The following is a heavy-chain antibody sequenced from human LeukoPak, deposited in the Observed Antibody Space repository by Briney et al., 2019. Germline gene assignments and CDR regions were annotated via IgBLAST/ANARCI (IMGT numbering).Heavy chain of an antibody. D-gene: IGHD2-2*01. J-gene: IGHJ4*02. V-gene: IGHV4-34*01. CDR3: ARRHCSSTSCYLPNYYFDY. Sequence: SETLSLTCAVYGGSFSGYYWSWIRQPPGKGLEWIGEINHSGSTNYNPSLKSRVTISVDTSKNQFSLKLSSVTAADTAVYYCARRHCSSTSCYLPNYYFDYWGPGTLVTVSS. CDR2: INHSGST. CDR1: GGSFSGYY.